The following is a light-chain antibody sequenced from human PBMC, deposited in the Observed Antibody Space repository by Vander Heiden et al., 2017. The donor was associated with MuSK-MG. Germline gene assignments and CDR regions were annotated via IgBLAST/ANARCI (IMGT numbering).Light chain of an antibody. CDR3: NSRDSSGNQVV. V-gene: IGLV3-19*01. J-gene: IGLJ2*01. CDR1: SLRSYY. CDR2: GKN. Sequence: SSELTQDPAVSVALGQTVRITCQGDSLRSYYASWYQQKPGQAPVLVSYGKNNRPSGIPDRFSGSSSGNTASLTITGAQAEDEADYYGNSRDSSGNQVVCGGGTKL.